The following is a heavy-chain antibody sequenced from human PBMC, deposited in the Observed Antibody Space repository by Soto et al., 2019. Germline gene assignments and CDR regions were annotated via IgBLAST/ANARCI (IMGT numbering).Heavy chain of an antibody. D-gene: IGHD4-4*01. V-gene: IGHV4-39*01. CDR2: IYYSGST. CDR1: GGSISSSSYY. J-gene: IGHJ5*02. Sequence: TSETLSLTCTVSGGSISSSSYYWGWIRQPPGKGLEWIGSIYYSGSTYYNPSLKSRVTISVDTSKNQFSLKLSSVTAADTAVYYCARKARGADYSNYGWFDPWGQGTLVTVSS. CDR3: ARKARGADYSNYGWFDP.